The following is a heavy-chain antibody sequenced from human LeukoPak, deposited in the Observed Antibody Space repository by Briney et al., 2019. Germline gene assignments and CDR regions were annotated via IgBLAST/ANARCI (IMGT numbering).Heavy chain of an antibody. V-gene: IGHV4-34*01. CDR1: GGPFSGYY. J-gene: IGHJ4*02. CDR2: INHSGST. Sequence: PSETLSLTCAVYGGPFSGYYWSWIRQPPGKGLEWIGEINHSGSTNYNPSLKSRVTISVDTSKNQFSLKLSSVTAADTAVYYCASPSVYCSGGSCYSPYDYWGQGTLVTVSS. CDR3: ASPSVYCSGGSCYSPYDY. D-gene: IGHD2-15*01.